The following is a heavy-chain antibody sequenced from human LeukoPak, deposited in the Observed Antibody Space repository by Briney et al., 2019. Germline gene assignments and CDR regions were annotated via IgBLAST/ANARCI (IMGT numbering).Heavy chain of an antibody. CDR1: GFTFNNYG. D-gene: IGHD3-10*01. J-gene: IGHJ5*01. CDR2: I. V-gene: IGHV3-23*01. Sequence: GGSLRLSCVASGFTFNNYGMIWVRRAPGKGLEWVAGINADSVNGRFTSSRDNSKNTLYLQMNSLTVEDTAIYFCAKVRFGSGIYGGFDSWGQGAHVTVSS. CDR3: AKVRFGSGIYGGFDS.